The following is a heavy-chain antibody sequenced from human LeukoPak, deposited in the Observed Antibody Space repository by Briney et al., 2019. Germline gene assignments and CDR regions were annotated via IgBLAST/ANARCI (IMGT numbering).Heavy chain of an antibody. J-gene: IGHJ2*01. CDR3: AKGGYSYGYSDWYFDL. CDR2: IRYDGSDK. Sequence: GGSLRLSCAASGFTFTTYGMHWVRRAPGKGLEWVTFIRYDGSDKYFADSVKGRFTISRDNSKNTLYLQMNSLRPEDTAVYYCAKGGYSYGYSDWYFDLWGRGTLVTVSS. CDR1: GFTFTTYG. D-gene: IGHD5-18*01. V-gene: IGHV3-30*02.